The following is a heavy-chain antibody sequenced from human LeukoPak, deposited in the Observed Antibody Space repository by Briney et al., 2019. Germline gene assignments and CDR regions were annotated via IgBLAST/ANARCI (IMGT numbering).Heavy chain of an antibody. D-gene: IGHD3-10*01. J-gene: IGHJ6*02. CDR3: ARGYDSGSYYKYYYYGMDV. Sequence: PSETLSLSCAVYGGSFSGYYWSWIRQPPGKGPEWIGEINHSGSTNYNPSLKSRVTISVDTSKNQFSLKLSSVAAADTAVYYCARGYDSGSYYKYYYYGMDVWGQGTTVTVSS. CDR2: INHSGST. V-gene: IGHV4-34*01. CDR1: GGSFSGYY.